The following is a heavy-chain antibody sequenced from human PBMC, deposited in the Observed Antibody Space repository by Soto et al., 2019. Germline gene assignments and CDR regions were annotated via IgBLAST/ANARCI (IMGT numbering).Heavy chain of an antibody. D-gene: IGHD6-19*01. CDR2: IHYTGNS. Sequence: QLHLQESGPGLVKPSETLSLTCTVSGGSIISSDYYWCWLRQPPGKGLEWIGNIHYTGNSYYNPSLKGRVTISVDTSKNQFFLKVNSVIAADTAVYYCADMRGQWLPRDWGQGTLVTVSS. CDR3: ADMRGQWLPRD. V-gene: IGHV4-39*01. J-gene: IGHJ4*02. CDR1: GGSIISSDYY.